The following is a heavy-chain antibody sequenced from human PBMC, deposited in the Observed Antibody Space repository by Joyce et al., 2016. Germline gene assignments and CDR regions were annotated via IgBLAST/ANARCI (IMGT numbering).Heavy chain of an antibody. Sequence: QVQLQESGPGLVRPLETLSLTCSVSGASVSNDYWNWIRQPPGKGLEWIGYIHPSGSAKYNPSRKSRGTMSVDMSKNQFSLKVTSVTAADTAVYYCAKWDCSAWCFGDWGQGTLVTVSS. CDR3: AKWDCSAWCFGD. CDR1: GASVSNDY. V-gene: IGHV4-59*02. CDR2: IHPSGSA. D-gene: IGHD6-19*01. J-gene: IGHJ4*02.